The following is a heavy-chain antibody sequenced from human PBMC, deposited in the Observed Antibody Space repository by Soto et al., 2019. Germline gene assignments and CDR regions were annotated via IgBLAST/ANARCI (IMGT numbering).Heavy chain of an antibody. D-gene: IGHD6-13*01. CDR1: GYTVTSYA. CDR2: INAGNGNT. Sequence: QVQHVQSGAEVKKPGASVKVSGKASGYTVTSYAVHWVRQAPGQRLEWMGWINAGNGNTEYSQKLQGRVTITRDTSASTTYMELSSLRFEDTAVYYCARGSEPAYSTWYVNGDYWGQGTLVTVSS. J-gene: IGHJ4*02. V-gene: IGHV1-3*01. CDR3: ARGSEPAYSTWYVNGDY.